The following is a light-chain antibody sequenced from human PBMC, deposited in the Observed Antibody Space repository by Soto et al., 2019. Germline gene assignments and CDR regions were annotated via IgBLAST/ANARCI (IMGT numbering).Light chain of an antibody. CDR1: QSISSTY. V-gene: IGKV3-20*01. CDR3: EQYSDSRT. J-gene: IGKJ1*01. Sequence: EIVLTQSPGTLSLSAGERATLSCRVSQSISSTYLAWYQQKPGQAPRLLISGASNRAADIPDRFSGSGSGTDFTLTISRLEPEDFAVYYCEQYSDSRTFGQGTKVEL. CDR2: GAS.